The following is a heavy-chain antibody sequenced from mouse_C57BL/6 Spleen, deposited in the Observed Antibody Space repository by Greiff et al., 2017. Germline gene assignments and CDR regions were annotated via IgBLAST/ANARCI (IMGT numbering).Heavy chain of an antibody. V-gene: IGHV5-16*01. CDR3: ARATVVPYWYFDV. CDR1: GFTFSDYY. J-gene: IGHJ1*03. D-gene: IGHD1-1*01. CDR2: INYDGSST. Sequence: EVQVVESEGGLVQPGSSMKLSCTASGFTFSDYYMAWVRQVPEKGLEWVANINYDGSSTYYLGSLKGRFNISRDNAKNILYLQMSSLKSEDKATYYCARATVVPYWYFDVWGTGTTVTVSS.